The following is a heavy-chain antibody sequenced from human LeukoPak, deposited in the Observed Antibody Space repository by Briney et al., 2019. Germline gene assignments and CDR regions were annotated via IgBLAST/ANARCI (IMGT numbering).Heavy chain of an antibody. CDR1: GFTFSDYN. D-gene: IGHD4-17*01. CDR2: ISSSGSTI. J-gene: IGHJ4*02. Sequence: GGSLRLSCAASGFTFSDYNMSCIRQAPGKGLGWVSYISSSGSTIYSADSVKGGFTISRDNAKNPLYLQMSSLRAEGTAVYYCAREPTVTTFYWGQGTLVTVSS. CDR3: AREPTVTTFY. V-gene: IGHV3-11*01.